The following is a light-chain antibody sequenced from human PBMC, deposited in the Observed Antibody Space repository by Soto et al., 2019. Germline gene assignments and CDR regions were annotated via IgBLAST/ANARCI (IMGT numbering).Light chain of an antibody. CDR1: QAISSW. V-gene: IGKV1-12*01. CDR3: HPSSTFPIT. CDR2: AAS. J-gene: IGKJ5*01. Sequence: SVSAYVGDSVTITCRASQAISSWLAWYQQKPGNAPELLIYAASTLKRGVPSRFSGSKSGTDFTLTISSLQPEDFAIYYCHPSSTFPITLAYETRLPIK.